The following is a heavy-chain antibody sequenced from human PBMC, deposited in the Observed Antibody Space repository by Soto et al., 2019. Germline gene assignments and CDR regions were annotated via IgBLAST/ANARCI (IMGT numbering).Heavy chain of an antibody. J-gene: IGHJ6*02. V-gene: IGHV1-69*13. Sequence: ASVKVSCKASGGTFSSYAISWVRQAPGQGLEWMGGIIPIFGTANYAQKFQGRVTITADESTSTAYMELSSLRAEDTAVYYCAREISYVSGGHLYYGMDVLGQGTAVTVSS. CDR1: GGTFSSYA. CDR2: IIPIFGTA. D-gene: IGHD3-16*01. CDR3: AREISYVSGGHLYYGMDV.